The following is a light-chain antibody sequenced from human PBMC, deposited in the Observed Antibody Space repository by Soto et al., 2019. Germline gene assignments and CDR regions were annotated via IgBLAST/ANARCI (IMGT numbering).Light chain of an antibody. J-gene: IGKJ1*01. Sequence: DIQMTQSPSSLSASVGDRVTITCRASQGISNYLAWYQQQPGKVPKLLIYVASTLQSGVPSRFRGSGSGTDSTLAISSLQPEDVATYYCQKDNSAPWTFGQGTKVEIK. CDR2: VAS. V-gene: IGKV1-27*01. CDR1: QGISNY. CDR3: QKDNSAPWT.